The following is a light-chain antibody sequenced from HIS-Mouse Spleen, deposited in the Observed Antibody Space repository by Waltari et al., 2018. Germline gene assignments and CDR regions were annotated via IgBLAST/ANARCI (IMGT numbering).Light chain of an antibody. CDR3: KQLNSYPLT. CDR2: AAS. CDR1: QGISSY. Sequence: DIQLTQSPSFLSASVGDRVTITCRASQGISSYLAWYQQKPGKAPKLLIYAASTLQSGVPSRFSGSGSGTEFTLTISSLQPEDFATYYCKQLNSYPLTFGGGTKVEIE. V-gene: IGKV1-9*01. J-gene: IGKJ4*01.